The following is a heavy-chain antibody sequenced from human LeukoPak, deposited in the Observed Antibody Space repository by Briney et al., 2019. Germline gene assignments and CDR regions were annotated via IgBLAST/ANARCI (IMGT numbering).Heavy chain of an antibody. CDR2: ISAYNGNT. Sequence: ASVKVSCKASGYTFTSYGISWVRQAPGQGLEWMGWISAYNGNTNYAQKLQGRVTMTTDTSTSTAYMELRSLRSDDTAVYYCARDRHSGYDFKGTTEEDWGQGTMVTVSS. J-gene: IGHJ4*02. D-gene: IGHD5-12*01. CDR1: GYTFTSYG. CDR3: ARDRHSGYDFKGTTEED. V-gene: IGHV1-18*01.